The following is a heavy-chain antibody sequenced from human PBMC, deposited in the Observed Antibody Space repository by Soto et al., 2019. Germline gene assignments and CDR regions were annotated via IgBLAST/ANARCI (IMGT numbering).Heavy chain of an antibody. CDR1: GYTFTIHD. J-gene: IGHJ5*01. CDR2: LNPHSGKT. Sequence: VQLVQSGAEVKKPGASLKVSCKSSGYTFTIHDIHWVRLAPGQGLERMEGLNPHSGKTAYAQKFQGRLTMPGNASTRTAYMELISRRSEDTAMYSFARGSSIAARRSFYSWGHGTLVTVSS. D-gene: IGHD6-6*01. CDR3: ARGSSIAARRSFYS. V-gene: IGHV1-8*01.